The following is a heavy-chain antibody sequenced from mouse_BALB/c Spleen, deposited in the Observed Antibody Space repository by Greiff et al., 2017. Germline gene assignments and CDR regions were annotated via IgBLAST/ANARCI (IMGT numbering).Heavy chain of an antibody. CDR3: ARRGYYGEFDY. CDR1: GFTFSDYY. Sequence: EVKLMESGGGLVKPGGSLKLSCAASGFTFSDYYMYWVRQTPEKRLEWVATISDGGSYTYYPDSVKGRFTISRDNAKNNLYLQMSSLKSEDTAMYYCARRGYYGEFDYWGQGTTLTVSS. D-gene: IGHD1-1*01. CDR2: ISDGGSYT. V-gene: IGHV5-4*02. J-gene: IGHJ2*01.